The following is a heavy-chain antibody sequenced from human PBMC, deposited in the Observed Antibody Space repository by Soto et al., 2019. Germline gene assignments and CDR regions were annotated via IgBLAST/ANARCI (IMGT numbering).Heavy chain of an antibody. CDR1: GFTLSNHW. CDR2: INGDGSST. CDR3: AMSGPVAFDS. D-gene: IGHD5-12*01. V-gene: IGHV3-74*01. Sequence: EVQLVESGGGLVQPGGSLRLSCAASGFTLSNHWMHWVRQGPGKGLVWVSRINGDGSSTTYADSVKGRFTISRDNAKNTLYLQMISLRAEDTAVYYCAMSGPVAFDSWGQGTLVTVSS. J-gene: IGHJ5*01.